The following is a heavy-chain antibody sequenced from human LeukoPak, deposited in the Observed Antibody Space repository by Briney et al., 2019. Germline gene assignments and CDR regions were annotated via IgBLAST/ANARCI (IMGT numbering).Heavy chain of an antibody. J-gene: IGHJ3*02. V-gene: IGHV3-23*01. D-gene: IGHD3-16*01. Sequence: GGSLRLSCAVSGVTFSSYAMNWVRQAPGKGLEWVSGISGSGGGTYYADSVKGRFTISRDNSMNTLYLQMNSLRAEDTAVYYCAREYGGAFDIWGQGTMVTVSS. CDR1: GVTFSSYA. CDR2: ISGSGGGT. CDR3: AREYGGAFDI.